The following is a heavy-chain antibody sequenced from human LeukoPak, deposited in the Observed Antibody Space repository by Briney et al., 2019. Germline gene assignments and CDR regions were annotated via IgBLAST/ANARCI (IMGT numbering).Heavy chain of an antibody. CDR1: GSTFSSYW. V-gene: IGHV3-7*01. D-gene: IGHD2-2*01. J-gene: IGHJ4*02. Sequence: GGSLRLSCAASGSTFSSYWMSWVCQAPGKGLEWVANINQDGGEKYYVDSVKGRFTISRDNAKNSLYLQMNSLRAEDTAVYYCATGRSCTTCYLPDYWGQGTLVTVSS. CDR3: ATGRSCTTCYLPDY. CDR2: INQDGGEK.